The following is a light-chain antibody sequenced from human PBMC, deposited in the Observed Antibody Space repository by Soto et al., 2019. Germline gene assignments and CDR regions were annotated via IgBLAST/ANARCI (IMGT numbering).Light chain of an antibody. CDR3: QHYNTPPPWT. CDR2: GAS. Sequence: EIVMTQSPVTLSVSPGERATLSCRASQSVSSNLAWYHQKPGQAPRLLIYGASTRATGVPARFSGSGSGTEFTLAISSLQSEDFAVYYCQHYNTPPPWTVGQGTKLEIK. V-gene: IGKV3-15*01. J-gene: IGKJ1*01. CDR1: QSVSSN.